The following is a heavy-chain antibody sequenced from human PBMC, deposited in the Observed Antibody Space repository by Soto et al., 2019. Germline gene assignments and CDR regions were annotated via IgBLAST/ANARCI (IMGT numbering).Heavy chain of an antibody. CDR2: ISSSGGDT. V-gene: IGHV3-23*01. Sequence: GGSLRLSCAASGFTFSRHAMSWVRQSPGKGLEWVSGISSSGGDTFFADSVKGRFSISRDNSENTLYLQMSSPRVEDTALYYCAKGVGGYYYYAMDVWGQGTTVTVSS. CDR3: AKGVGGYYYYAMDV. CDR1: GFTFSRHA. J-gene: IGHJ6*02. D-gene: IGHD3-3*01.